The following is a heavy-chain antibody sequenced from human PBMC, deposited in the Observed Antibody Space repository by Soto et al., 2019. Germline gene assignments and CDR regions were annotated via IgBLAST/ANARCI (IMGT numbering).Heavy chain of an antibody. D-gene: IGHD5-12*01. CDR1: GSSISSYY. J-gene: IGHJ4*02. CDR2: IYTSGST. Sequence: SETLSLTCTVSGSSISSYYWSWIRQPAGTGLEWIGRIYTSGSTNYNPSLTSRVTMSVDTSKNKFYLKLSSMTAADTDADYCARYLGYSANEAFDSWGQGTLVTVSS. V-gene: IGHV4-4*07. CDR3: ARYLGYSANEAFDS.